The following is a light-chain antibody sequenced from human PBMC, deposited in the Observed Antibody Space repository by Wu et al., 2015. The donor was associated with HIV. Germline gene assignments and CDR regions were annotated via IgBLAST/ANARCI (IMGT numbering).Light chain of an antibody. CDR1: QSVTTF. CDR3: QHRTT. CDR2: GAS. V-gene: IGKV3-11*01. Sequence: EVVMTQSPATISLSPGERATLSCRASQSVTTFLAWYQQKVGQAPRLLFFGASIRASGTPARFSASGSGTDFSLTISSLEPDDFAVYYCQHRTTFGQGTRVEIK. J-gene: IGKJ1*01.